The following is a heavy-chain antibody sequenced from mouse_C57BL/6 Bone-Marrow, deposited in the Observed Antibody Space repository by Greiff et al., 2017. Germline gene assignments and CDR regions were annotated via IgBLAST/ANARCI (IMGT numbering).Heavy chain of an antibody. J-gene: IGHJ3*01. CDR1: GYTFTDYE. CDR3: TRGPRFAY. Sequence: QVQLQQSGAELVRPGASVTLSCKASGYTFTDYEMHWVQQTPVHGLEWIGALDPETGGTAYNQKFKGKAILTADKSSSTAYMELRSLTSEDSAVXYCTRGPRFAYWGQGILVTVSA. V-gene: IGHV1-15*01. CDR2: LDPETGGT.